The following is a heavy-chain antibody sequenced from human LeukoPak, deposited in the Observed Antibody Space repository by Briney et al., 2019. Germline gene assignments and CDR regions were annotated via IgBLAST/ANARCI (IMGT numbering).Heavy chain of an antibody. CDR1: GYSFTSNY. J-gene: IGHJ4*02. V-gene: IGHV1-46*01. CDR2: IYPRDGST. CDR3: ARDQEGFDY. Sequence: ASVKVSCKVSGYSFTSNYIHWVRQAPGQGLEWMGMIYPRDGSTSYAQRFQDRVTVTRDTSTSTVHMELSGLRSEDTAVYYCARDQEGFDYWGRGTLVTVSP.